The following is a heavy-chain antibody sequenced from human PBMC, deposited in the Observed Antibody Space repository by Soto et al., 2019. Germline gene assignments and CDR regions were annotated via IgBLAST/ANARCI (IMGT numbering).Heavy chain of an antibody. V-gene: IGHV1-3*01. CDR1: GYTFTSYA. D-gene: IGHD4-17*01. Sequence: QVQLVQSGAEVKKPGASVKGSCKASGYTFTSYAMHWVRQAPGQRLEWMGWINAGNGNTKYSQKFQGRVTITRDTSASTAYMELSSLRSEDTAVYYCARGTPGPTTVVTLYYYYGMDVWGQGTTVTVSS. CDR3: ARGTPGPTTVVTLYYYYGMDV. J-gene: IGHJ6*02. CDR2: INAGNGNT.